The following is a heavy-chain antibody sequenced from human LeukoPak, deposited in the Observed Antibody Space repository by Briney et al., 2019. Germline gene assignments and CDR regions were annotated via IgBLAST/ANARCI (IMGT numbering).Heavy chain of an antibody. V-gene: IGHV3-23*01. Sequence: GGSLRLSCAASGFTFSTYAMSWVRQASGKGLEWVSAISGGGDSTYYADSVKGRFTISRDNSKNTLYLQMNSLRAEDTAVYYCAKTKISRTTTCPYYFDYWGQGTLVTVSS. J-gene: IGHJ4*02. CDR3: AKTKISRTTTCPYYFDY. D-gene: IGHD2-2*01. CDR2: ISGGGDST. CDR1: GFTFSTYA.